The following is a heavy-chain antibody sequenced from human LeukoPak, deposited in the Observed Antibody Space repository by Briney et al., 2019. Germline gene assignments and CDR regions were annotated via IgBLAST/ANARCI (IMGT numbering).Heavy chain of an antibody. J-gene: IGHJ5*02. CDR3: ARILQTGDIAAAGNNWFDP. D-gene: IGHD6-13*01. CDR2: INHSGST. Sequence: SETLSLTCAVYGGSFSGYYWSWIHQPPGKGLEWIGEINHSGSTNYNPSLKSRVTISVDTSTNQFSLKLSSVTAADTAVYYCARILQTGDIAAAGNNWFDPWGQGTLVTVSS. CDR1: GGSFSGYY. V-gene: IGHV4-34*01.